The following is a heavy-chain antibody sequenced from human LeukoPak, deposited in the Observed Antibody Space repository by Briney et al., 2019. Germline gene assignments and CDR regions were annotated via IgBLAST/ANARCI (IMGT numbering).Heavy chain of an antibody. D-gene: IGHD2-2*01. J-gene: IGHJ4*02. Sequence: GGSLRLPCAASGFTFSSYAMHWVRQAPGKGLEWVAVISYDGSNKYYADSVKGRFTISRDNSKNTLYLQMNSLRAEDTAVYYCARDSHCSSTSCRNFDYWGRGTLVTVSS. CDR3: ARDSHCSSTSCRNFDY. CDR2: ISYDGSNK. CDR1: GFTFSSYA. V-gene: IGHV3-30*01.